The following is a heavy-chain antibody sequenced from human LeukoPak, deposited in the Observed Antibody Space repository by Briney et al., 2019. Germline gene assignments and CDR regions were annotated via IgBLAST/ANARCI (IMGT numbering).Heavy chain of an antibody. D-gene: IGHD6-19*01. CDR2: IYYSGST. V-gene: IGHV4-39*07. J-gene: IGHJ5*02. CDR1: GGSISSSSYY. Sequence: SETLSLTCTVSGGSISSSSYYWGWIRQPPGKGLEWIGSIYYSGSTYYNPSLKSRVTISVDTSKNQFSLKLSSVTAADTAVYYCARDGAGYSSGRVTRPNWFDPWGQGTLVTVSS. CDR3: ARDGAGYSSGRVTRPNWFDP.